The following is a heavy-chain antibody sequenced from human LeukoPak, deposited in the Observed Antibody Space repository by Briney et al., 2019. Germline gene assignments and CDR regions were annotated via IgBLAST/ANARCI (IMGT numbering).Heavy chain of an antibody. D-gene: IGHD3-3*01. CDR3: ARGRLRFLEWLPIDI. V-gene: IGHV3-20*01. CDR1: GFTFSSYA. CDR2: INWNGGST. Sequence: GGSLRLSCAASGFTFSSYAMSWVRQAPGKGLEWVSGINWNGGSTGYADSVKGRFTISRDNAKNSLYLQMNSLRAEDTALYHCARGRLRFLEWLPIDIWGQGTMVTVSS. J-gene: IGHJ3*02.